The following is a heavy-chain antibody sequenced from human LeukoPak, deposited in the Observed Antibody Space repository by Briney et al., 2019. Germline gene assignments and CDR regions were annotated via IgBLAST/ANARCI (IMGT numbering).Heavy chain of an antibody. CDR1: GGTFSSYA. D-gene: IGHD6-19*01. Sequence: GASVKVSCKASGGTFSSYAISWVRQAPGQGLEWMGGIIPIFGTADYAQKFQGRVTITADESTSTAYMELSSLRSEDTAVYYCARVAVSYYYYGMDVWGQGTTVTVSS. V-gene: IGHV1-69*13. CDR2: IIPIFGTA. CDR3: ARVAVSYYYYGMDV. J-gene: IGHJ6*02.